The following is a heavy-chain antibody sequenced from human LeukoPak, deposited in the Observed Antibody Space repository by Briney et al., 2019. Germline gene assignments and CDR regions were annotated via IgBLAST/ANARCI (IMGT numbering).Heavy chain of an antibody. CDR3: ARLVRPYYYYYMDV. Sequence: GGALRLSCAASGFTVSSNYMSWVRQAPGKGLEWVSFIYSGGTTSYADSVKGRFTISRDNAKNSLYLQMNSLRAEDTALYHCARLVRPYYYYYMDVWGKGTTVTVSS. V-gene: IGHV3-66*04. D-gene: IGHD3-10*01. CDR1: GFTVSSNY. J-gene: IGHJ6*03. CDR2: IYSGGTT.